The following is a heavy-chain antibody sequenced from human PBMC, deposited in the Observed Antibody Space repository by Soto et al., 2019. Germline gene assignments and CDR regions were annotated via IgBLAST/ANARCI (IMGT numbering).Heavy chain of an antibody. CDR1: GGSISSGGYY. J-gene: IGHJ4*02. V-gene: IGHV4-31*03. CDR3: ARSWVQLVYFDY. CDR2: IYYSGST. Sequence: QVQLQESGPGLVKPSQTLSLTCTVSGGSISSGGYYWSWIRQHPGKGLEWIGYIYYSGSTYYNPSRELRVTISVDSSKNQFSLKLSSVTAADTAVYYCARSWVQLVYFDYWGQGTLVTVSS. D-gene: IGHD6-13*01.